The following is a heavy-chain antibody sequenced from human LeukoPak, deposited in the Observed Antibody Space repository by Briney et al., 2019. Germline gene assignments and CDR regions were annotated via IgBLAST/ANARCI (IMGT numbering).Heavy chain of an antibody. CDR2: IYYSGST. D-gene: IGHD3-16*01. J-gene: IGHJ4*02. Sequence: SETLSLTCTVSGGSISSSSYYWGWIRQPPGKGLEWIGSIYYSGSTYYNPSLKSRVTISVDTFKNQFSLKLSSVTAADTAVYYCARHVAYYDYVWGSPWFDYWGQGTLVTVSS. CDR3: ARHVAYYDYVWGSPWFDY. CDR1: GGSISSSSYY. V-gene: IGHV4-39*01.